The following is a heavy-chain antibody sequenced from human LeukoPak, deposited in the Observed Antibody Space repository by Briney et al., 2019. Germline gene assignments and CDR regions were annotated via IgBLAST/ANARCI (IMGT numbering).Heavy chain of an antibody. Sequence: SQTLSLTCAISGDSVSSNSASWTWIRQSPSRGLEWLGRTYYRSEWYSDYAVSVRSRITINSDTSNNQFSLHLNSVTPEDTAVYYCARGTSRAFNYWGQGTLATVSS. D-gene: IGHD3-3*02. CDR3: ARGTSRAFNY. V-gene: IGHV6-1*01. J-gene: IGHJ4*02. CDR1: GDSVSSNSAS. CDR2: TYYRSEWYS.